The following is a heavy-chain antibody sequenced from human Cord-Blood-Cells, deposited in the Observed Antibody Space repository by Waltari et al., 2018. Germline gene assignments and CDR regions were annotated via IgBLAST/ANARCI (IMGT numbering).Heavy chain of an antibody. CDR3: ARDRYCSSTSCPMTGFDP. D-gene: IGHD2-2*01. CDR1: GGSFSGYY. J-gene: IGHJ5*02. V-gene: IGHV4-34*01. Sequence: QVQLQQWGAGLLKPSETLSLTCAVYGGSFSGYYWIWIRQPPGKGLEWIGEINHSGSTNYNPSLKSRVTISVDTSKNQFSLKLSSVTAADTAVYYCARDRYCSSTSCPMTGFDPWGQGTLVTVSS. CDR2: INHSGST.